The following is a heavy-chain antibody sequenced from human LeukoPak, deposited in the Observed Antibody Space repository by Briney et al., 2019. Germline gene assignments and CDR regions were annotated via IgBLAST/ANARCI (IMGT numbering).Heavy chain of an antibody. V-gene: IGHV3-23*01. Sequence: LSGGSLRLSCVASGITLSNYAVSWVRQAPEKGLDWVSVISGSAHKIRYADSVKGRFTISRDNSENIVYLQMNNLRVEDTAVYYCAGRPTGYSSGYIHWGQGTLVTVSS. J-gene: IGHJ4*02. CDR1: GITLSNYA. CDR3: AGRPTGYSSGYIH. D-gene: IGHD5-18*01. CDR2: ISGSAHKI.